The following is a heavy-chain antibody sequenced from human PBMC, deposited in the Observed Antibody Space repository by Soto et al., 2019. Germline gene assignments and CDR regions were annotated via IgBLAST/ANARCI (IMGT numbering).Heavy chain of an antibody. CDR2: ISSSSSYI. V-gene: IGHV3-21*01. CDR3: AREGIAVAGYYFDY. J-gene: IGHJ4*02. D-gene: IGHD6-19*01. Sequence: EVQLVESGGGLVKPGGSLRLSCAASGFTFSSYSMNWVRQAPGKGLEWVSSISSSSSYIYYADSVKGRFTISRDNAKNSLYLQRTSLRAEDTAVYYCAREGIAVAGYYFDYWGQVTLVTVSS. CDR1: GFTFSSYS.